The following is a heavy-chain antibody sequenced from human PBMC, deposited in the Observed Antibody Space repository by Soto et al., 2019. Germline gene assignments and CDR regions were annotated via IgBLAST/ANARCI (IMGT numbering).Heavy chain of an antibody. J-gene: IGHJ4*02. CDR2: ISYDGSNK. D-gene: IGHD2-15*01. V-gene: IGHV3-30*18. Sequence: GSLRPSCEAPGFTFSSDDMHWVRQAPGKGLEWVAVISYDGSNKYYADSVKGRFTISRDNSKNTLYLQMNSLRAEDTAVYYCAQDFAPYCSGGSCYYFDYWGQGTLVTVSS. CDR3: AQDFAPYCSGGSCYYFDY. CDR1: GFTFSSDD.